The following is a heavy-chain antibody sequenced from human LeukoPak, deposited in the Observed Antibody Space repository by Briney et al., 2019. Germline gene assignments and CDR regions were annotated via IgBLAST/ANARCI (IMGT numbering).Heavy chain of an antibody. D-gene: IGHD6-19*01. Sequence: PSGTLSLTCTVSGGSISSSSYYWGWIRQPPGKGLEWIGSIYYSGSTYYNPSLKSRVTISVDTSKNQFSLKLSSVTAADTAVYYCARGRGQWLVKIYAFDIWGQGTMVTVSS. CDR2: IYYSGST. V-gene: IGHV4-39*07. CDR3: ARGRGQWLVKIYAFDI. J-gene: IGHJ3*02. CDR1: GGSISSSSYY.